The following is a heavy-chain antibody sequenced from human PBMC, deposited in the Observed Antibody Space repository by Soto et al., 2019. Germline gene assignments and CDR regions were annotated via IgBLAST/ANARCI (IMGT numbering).Heavy chain of an antibody. V-gene: IGHV4-30-4*01. CDR2: IYYSGST. Sequence: SETLSLTCTVSGGSISSGDYYWSWIRQPPGKGLEWIGYIYYSGSTYYNPSLKSRVTISVDTSKNQFSLKLSSVTAADTAVYYCARDGPPPYYYYGMDVWGRGTTVTVSS. J-gene: IGHJ6*02. CDR3: ARDGPPPYYYYGMDV. CDR1: GGSISSGDYY.